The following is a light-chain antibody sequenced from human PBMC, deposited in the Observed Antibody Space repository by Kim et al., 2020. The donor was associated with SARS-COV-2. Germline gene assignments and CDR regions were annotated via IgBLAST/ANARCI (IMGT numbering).Light chain of an antibody. J-gene: IGLJ3*02. Sequence: GSPGQTASITCSGEKLGDKYACWYQQKPGQSPVLVICQDSKRPSGIPERFSGSNSGNTATLTISGTQAMDEADYYCQAWDSSTHVFGGGTQLTVL. V-gene: IGLV3-1*01. CDR3: QAWDSSTHV. CDR1: KLGDKY. CDR2: QDS.